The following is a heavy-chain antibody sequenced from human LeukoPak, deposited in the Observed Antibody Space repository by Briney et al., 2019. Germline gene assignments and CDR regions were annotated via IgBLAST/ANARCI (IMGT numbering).Heavy chain of an antibody. CDR3: ARRIAGSGTTLGY. CDR1: GYTFTGYY. CDR2: INPNSGGT. D-gene: IGHD1-7*01. Sequence: ASVKVSCKASGYTFTGYYMHWVRQAPGQGLEWMGWINPNSGGTNYAQKFQGRVTMTRDTSISTAYMELSRLRSDDTAVYYCARRIAGSGTTLGYWGQGTLVTVSS. V-gene: IGHV1-2*02. J-gene: IGHJ4*02.